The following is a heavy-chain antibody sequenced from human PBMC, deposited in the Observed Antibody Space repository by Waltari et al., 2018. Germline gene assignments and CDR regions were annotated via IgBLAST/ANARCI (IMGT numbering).Heavy chain of an antibody. CDR3: ARDRDYGAIFDS. J-gene: IGHJ4*02. CDR1: GYPFTGFY. CDR2: INPNSGGT. Sequence: QVQLVQSGAEVKKPGASVKVSCKASGYPFTGFYLHWVRQAPGQGLEWMGWINPNSGGTTYAQKFQGRVTVTRDTSIGTAYMELTRLRSDDTAVYYCARDRDYGAIFDSWGQGTLVTVSS. D-gene: IGHD3-10*01. V-gene: IGHV1-2*02.